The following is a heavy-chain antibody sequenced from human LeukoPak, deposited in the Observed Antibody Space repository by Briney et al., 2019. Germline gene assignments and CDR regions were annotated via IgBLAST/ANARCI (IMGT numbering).Heavy chain of an antibody. Sequence: GGSLRLSCAASGFTFSSYSMNWVRQAPGMGLEWVSYISSSSSTIYYADSVKGRFTISRDNAKNSLYLQMNSLRAEDTAVYYCATAPPTWYSSSSGRGYWGQGTLVTVSS. J-gene: IGHJ4*02. D-gene: IGHD6-6*01. CDR3: ATAPPTWYSSSSGRGY. CDR1: GFTFSSYS. CDR2: ISSSSSTI. V-gene: IGHV3-48*04.